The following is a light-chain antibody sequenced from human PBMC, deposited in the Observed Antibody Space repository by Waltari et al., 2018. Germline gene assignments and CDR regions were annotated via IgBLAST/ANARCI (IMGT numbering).Light chain of an antibody. J-gene: IGLJ1*01. Sequence: HCVLTETLCASGPSAEAVPLFCSASGPHLGRYRTICYPQSPGTAPKLLINTNNQRPSGVPDRFFGSRSGTSASLAISGLQSEDEADYYCAAWDDSLNAYVFATGTRVTVL. CDR1: GPHLGRYR. CDR3: AAWDDSLNAYV. V-gene: IGLV1-44*01. CDR2: TNN.